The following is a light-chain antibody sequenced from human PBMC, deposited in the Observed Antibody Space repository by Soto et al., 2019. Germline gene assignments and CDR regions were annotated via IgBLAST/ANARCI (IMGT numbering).Light chain of an antibody. V-gene: IGKV1-12*01. Sequence: DIQMTQSPSTLSASVGDRVTITCRASQSISISLAWYQQKPGKAPKVLIYAASSLESGVPSRFSGSGSGTDFTLTITSLQPEDFATYFCQQANSFPITFGQGTRLEIK. J-gene: IGKJ5*01. CDR2: AAS. CDR3: QQANSFPIT. CDR1: QSISIS.